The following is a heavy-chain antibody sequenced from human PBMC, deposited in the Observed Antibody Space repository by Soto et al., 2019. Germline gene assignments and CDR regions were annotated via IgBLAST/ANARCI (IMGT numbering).Heavy chain of an antibody. J-gene: IGHJ5*02. V-gene: IGHV5-51*01. D-gene: IGHD3-22*01. CDR2: IFPSDSDT. CDR1: GYRFTSYW. Sequence: GESLKISCRTSGYRFTSYWIAWVRQMPGKGLEWMGIIFPSDSDTRYSPSFQGQVTISADRSTSTVFLQWASLQASDTAVYFCARKDKSGYFNWFDPWGQGTLVTVSS. CDR3: ARKDKSGYFNWFDP.